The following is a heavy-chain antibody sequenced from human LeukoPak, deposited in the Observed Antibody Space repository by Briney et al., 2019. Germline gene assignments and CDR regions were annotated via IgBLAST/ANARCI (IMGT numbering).Heavy chain of an antibody. Sequence: GGPLRLSCAASGFTFSSYGMHWVRQAPGKGLEWVAFIRYDGSNKYYADSVKGRFTISRDNSKNTLYLQMNSLRAEDTAVYYCAKDLSSSWNYFDYWGQGTLVTVSS. V-gene: IGHV3-30*02. CDR3: AKDLSSSWNYFDY. J-gene: IGHJ4*02. D-gene: IGHD6-13*01. CDR2: IRYDGSNK. CDR1: GFTFSSYG.